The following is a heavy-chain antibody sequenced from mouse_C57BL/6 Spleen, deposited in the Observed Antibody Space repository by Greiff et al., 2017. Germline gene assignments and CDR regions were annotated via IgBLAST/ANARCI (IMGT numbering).Heavy chain of an antibody. J-gene: IGHJ2*01. D-gene: IGHD2-2*01. V-gene: IGHV14-4*01. Sequence: VQLQQSGAELVRPGASVKLSCTASGFNITDDYMHWVKQRPEQGLEWIGWIDPENGDTEYASKFQGKATITADTSSNTAYLQLSSLTSEDTAVYYCTTHLVTTSAYYFDYWGQGTTLTVSS. CDR2: IDPENGDT. CDR1: GFNITDDY. CDR3: TTHLVTTSAYYFDY.